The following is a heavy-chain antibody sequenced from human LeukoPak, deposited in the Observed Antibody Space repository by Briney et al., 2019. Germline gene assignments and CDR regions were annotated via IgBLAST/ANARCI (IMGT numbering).Heavy chain of an antibody. V-gene: IGHV6-1*01. J-gene: IGHJ4*02. CDR1: GDSFSDNSAA. CDR2: TYYRSKWSS. D-gene: IGHD4-11*01. Sequence: QTLSLTCAISGDSFSDNSAAWNWVRQSPSRGLEWLGRTYYRSKWSSEYALSVKSRININPDTSKNQFSLQLNSVTPEDTAVYYCARGSTTSPRSIDFWGRGALVTVSS. CDR3: ARGSTTSPRSIDF.